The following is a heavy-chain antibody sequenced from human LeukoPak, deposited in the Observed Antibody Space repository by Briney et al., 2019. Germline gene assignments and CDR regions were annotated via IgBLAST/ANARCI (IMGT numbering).Heavy chain of an antibody. D-gene: IGHD6-19*01. Sequence: GGSLTLSCVASGFTLSSNWMHWVRQAPGKGLVWLSRINGVGSSTPYADSVKGRFTISRDNAKNTLFLQMNSLRAEDTAVYYCARGSSSGWPDYLDHWGRGTPVTVSS. CDR1: GFTLSSNW. V-gene: IGHV3-74*01. CDR2: INGVGSST. CDR3: ARGSSSGWPDYLDH. J-gene: IGHJ4*01.